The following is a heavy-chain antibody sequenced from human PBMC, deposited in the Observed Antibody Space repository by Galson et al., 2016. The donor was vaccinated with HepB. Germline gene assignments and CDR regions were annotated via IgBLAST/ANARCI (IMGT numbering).Heavy chain of an antibody. Sequence: SVKVSCKASGGAFSSHTLNWVRQAPGQGGLEWMGEIDPVTGAPNYAQHLQGRVTIMADESTSTAYMELRGLRSEDTATYYCVGYSGGVDLCGQGTMVTVSS. V-gene: IGHV1-69*13. CDR1: GGAFSSHT. CDR2: IDPVTGAP. J-gene: IGHJ3*01. D-gene: IGHD5-12*01. CDR3: VGYSGGVDL.